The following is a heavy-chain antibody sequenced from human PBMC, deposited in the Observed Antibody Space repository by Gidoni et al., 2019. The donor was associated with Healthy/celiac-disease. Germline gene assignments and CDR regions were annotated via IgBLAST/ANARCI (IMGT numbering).Heavy chain of an antibody. Sequence: QVQLQESGPGLVKPSQTLSLTCTVSGGSISSGGYYWSWIRQHPGKGLEWIGYIYYSGSTYYNPSLKSRVTISVDTSKNQFSLKLSSVTAADTAVYYCARDRCSGGSCYQAHWGQGTLVTVSS. V-gene: IGHV4-31*03. CDR3: ARDRCSGGSCYQAH. D-gene: IGHD2-15*01. CDR1: GGSISSGGYY. J-gene: IGHJ4*02. CDR2: IYYSGST.